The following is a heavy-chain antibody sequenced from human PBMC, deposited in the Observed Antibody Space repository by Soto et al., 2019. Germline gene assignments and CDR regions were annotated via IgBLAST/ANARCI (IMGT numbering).Heavy chain of an antibody. J-gene: IGHJ4*02. Sequence: EVQLVESGGGLVKPGESLRLSCAASGFTFGDAWMSWVRQAPGKGLQWVGRIKSNSDGGTRDYAALVKGRLTISRDDSINTMYPQIKSLKTQDPAVYYCTTYTSSRNYGYWGQGTLVIISS. CDR3: TTYTSSRNYGY. V-gene: IGHV3-15*01. D-gene: IGHD6-13*01. CDR1: GFTFGDAW. CDR2: IKSNSDGGTR.